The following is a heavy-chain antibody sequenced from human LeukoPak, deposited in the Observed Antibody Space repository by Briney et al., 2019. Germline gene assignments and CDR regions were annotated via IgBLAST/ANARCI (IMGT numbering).Heavy chain of an antibody. CDR2: INPSGGST. D-gene: IGHD3-16*01. CDR3: ARGRRIMITFGGVTS. CDR1: GYTFTSYY. J-gene: IGHJ4*02. V-gene: IGHV1-46*01. Sequence: VSVKVSCKASGYTFTSYYMHWVRQAPGQGLEWMGIINPSGGSTSYAQKFQGRVTMTRDTSTSTVYMELSSLRSEDTAVYYCARGRRIMITFGGVTSWGQGTLVTVSS.